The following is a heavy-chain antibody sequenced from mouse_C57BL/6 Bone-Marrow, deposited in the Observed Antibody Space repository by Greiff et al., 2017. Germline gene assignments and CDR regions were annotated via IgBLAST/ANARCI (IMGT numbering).Heavy chain of an antibody. J-gene: IGHJ1*03. CDR3: ARWDYYYGSSYHWYFDV. CDR1: GYTFTDYY. D-gene: IGHD1-1*01. V-gene: IGHV1-76*01. Sequence: VQVVESGAELVRPGASVKLSCKASGYTFTDYYINWVKQRPGQGLEWIARIYPGSGNTYYNEKFKGKATLTAEKSSSTAYMQLSSLTSEDSAVYFCARWDYYYGSSYHWYFDVWGTGTTVTVSS. CDR2: IYPGSGNT.